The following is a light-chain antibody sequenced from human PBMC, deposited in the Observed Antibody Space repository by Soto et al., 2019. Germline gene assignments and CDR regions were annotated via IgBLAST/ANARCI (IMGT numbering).Light chain of an antibody. V-gene: IGLV2-23*02. CDR1: SSDIGKYNL. Sequence: QSVLTQPASVSGSPGQSITVSCTGSSSDIGKYNLVSWYQQQSGNAPKLILYEVSRRPSGVPTRFTGSKSGNTASLTISGLQPEDEADYYCYSNVGVWTFIFGGGTQLTVL. CDR3: YSNVGVWTFI. CDR2: EVS. J-gene: IGLJ2*01.